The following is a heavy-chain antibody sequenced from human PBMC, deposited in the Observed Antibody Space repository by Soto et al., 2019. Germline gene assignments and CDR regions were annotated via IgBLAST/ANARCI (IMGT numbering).Heavy chain of an antibody. D-gene: IGHD2-15*01. V-gene: IGHV4-59*01. CDR2: IYYSGST. CDR3: ASYTVVFDY. Sequence: SETLSLTCTVSCGSISSYYWSWIRQPPGKGLEWIGYIYYSGSTNYNPSLKSRVTISVDTSKNQFSLKLSSVTAADTAVYYCASYTVVFDYWGQGTLVTVS. CDR1: CGSISSYY. J-gene: IGHJ4*02.